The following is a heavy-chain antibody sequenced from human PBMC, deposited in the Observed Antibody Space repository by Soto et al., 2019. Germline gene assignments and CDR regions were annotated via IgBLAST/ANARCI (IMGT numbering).Heavy chain of an antibody. CDR1: GGTFSSYA. Sequence: QVQLVQSGAEVKKPGSSVKVSCKASGGTFSSYAISWVRQAPGQGLEWMGGIIPIFGTANYAQKFQGRVTITADESKRTAYMELSSLRSEVTAVYYCSRSHLLRGGMDVWGQGTTVTVSS. CDR2: IIPIFGTA. CDR3: SRSHLLRGGMDV. V-gene: IGHV1-69*01. J-gene: IGHJ6*02. D-gene: IGHD2-21*01.